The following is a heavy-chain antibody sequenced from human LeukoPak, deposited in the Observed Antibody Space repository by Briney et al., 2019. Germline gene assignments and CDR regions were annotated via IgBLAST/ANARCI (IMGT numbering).Heavy chain of an antibody. Sequence: GGSLRLSCAASGFSFSRYAMSWVRQAPGKGLEWVSGVIGSGGSTFYAVSMKGRFTISRDNSKNTLYLRMNSLRGDDTAVYYCAKDATIFGVNYFDYWGQGTLVTVSS. CDR1: GFSFSRYA. D-gene: IGHD3-3*01. J-gene: IGHJ4*02. CDR2: VIGSGGST. CDR3: AKDATIFGVNYFDY. V-gene: IGHV3-23*01.